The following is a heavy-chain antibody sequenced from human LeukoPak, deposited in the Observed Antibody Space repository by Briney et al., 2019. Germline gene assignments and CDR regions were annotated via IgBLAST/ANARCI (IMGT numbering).Heavy chain of an antibody. CDR3: ATDPKGYYYGSADY. CDR1: GYTLTELS. J-gene: IGHJ4*02. V-gene: IGHV1-24*01. Sequence: GASVKVSCKVSGYTLTELSMHWVRQAPGKGLEWMGGFDPEDGETIYAQKFQGRVTMTEDTSTDTAYMELSSLRSEDTAVYYCATDPKGYYYGSADYWGQGTLVTVSA. CDR2: FDPEDGET. D-gene: IGHD3-10*01.